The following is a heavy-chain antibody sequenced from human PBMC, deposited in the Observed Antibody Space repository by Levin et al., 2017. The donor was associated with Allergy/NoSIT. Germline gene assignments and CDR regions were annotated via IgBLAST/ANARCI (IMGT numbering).Heavy chain of an antibody. Sequence: GESLKISCKGSGYSFTNSYIAWVRQMPGKGLEWMGIIYIGDSGTRYSPSFEGQVTISADKSISTAYLQWSSLKASDTAMYYCARPEFGAVAGGIDYWGQGTLVTVSS. D-gene: IGHD6-19*01. CDR1: GYSFTNSY. CDR3: ARPEFGAVAGGIDY. V-gene: IGHV5-51*01. CDR2: IYIGDSGT. J-gene: IGHJ4*02.